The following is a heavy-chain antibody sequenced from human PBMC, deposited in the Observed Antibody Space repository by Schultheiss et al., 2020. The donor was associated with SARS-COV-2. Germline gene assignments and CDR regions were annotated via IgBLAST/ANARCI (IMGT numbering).Heavy chain of an antibody. V-gene: IGHV3-33*01. Sequence: GGSLRLSCAASGFTLSYYGMHWVRQAPGKGLEWVAVIWYDGSNKYYADSVKGRFTISRDNSKNTLYLQMNSLRAEDTAVYYCATGEDGLLDYWGQGTLVTVSS. CDR1: GFTLSYYG. CDR3: ATGEDGLLDY. D-gene: IGHD2-15*01. CDR2: IWYDGSNK. J-gene: IGHJ4*02.